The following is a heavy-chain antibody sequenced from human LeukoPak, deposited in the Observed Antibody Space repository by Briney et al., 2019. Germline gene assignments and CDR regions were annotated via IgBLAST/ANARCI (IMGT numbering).Heavy chain of an antibody. CDR1: GFTFSSYG. CDR2: ISYDGSNK. Sequence: GGSLRLSCAASGFTFSSYGMHWVRQAPGKGLGWVAVISYDGSNKYYADSVKGRFTISRDNSKNTLYLQMNSLRAEDTAVYYCAKDMVMYSSSWFFDYWGQGTLVTVSS. J-gene: IGHJ4*02. CDR3: AKDMVMYSSSWFFDY. V-gene: IGHV3-30*18. D-gene: IGHD6-13*01.